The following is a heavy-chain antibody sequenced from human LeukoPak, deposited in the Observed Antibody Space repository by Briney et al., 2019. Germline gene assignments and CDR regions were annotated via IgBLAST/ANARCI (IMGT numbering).Heavy chain of an antibody. CDR1: GYTFTSYG. Sequence: ASVKVSCKASGYTFTSYGISWVRQAPGQGLEWMGWISAYNGNTNYAQKLQGRVTMTTDTSTSTAYMELSSLRSDDTAVYYCARDHAGISEGYYYYMDVWGKGTTVTISS. J-gene: IGHJ6*03. CDR2: ISAYNGNT. V-gene: IGHV1-18*01. D-gene: IGHD1-14*01. CDR3: ARDHAGISEGYYYYMDV.